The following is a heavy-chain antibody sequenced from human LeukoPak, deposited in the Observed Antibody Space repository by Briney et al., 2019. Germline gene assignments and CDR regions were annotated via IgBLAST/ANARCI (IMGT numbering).Heavy chain of an antibody. CDR3: AKPPNGGNSPYYFDY. CDR1: GFTFSSYA. D-gene: IGHD4-23*01. Sequence: PGGSLRLSCAASGFTFSSYAMSWVRQAPGKGLEWVSAISGSGGSTYYADSVKGRFTISRDNSKNTLYLQMNSLRAEDTAVYYCAKPPNGGNSPYYFDYWGQGTLVTVSS. J-gene: IGHJ4*02. CDR2: ISGSGGST. V-gene: IGHV3-23*01.